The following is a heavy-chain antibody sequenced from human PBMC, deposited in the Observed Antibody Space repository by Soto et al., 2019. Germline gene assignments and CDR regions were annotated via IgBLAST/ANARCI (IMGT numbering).Heavy chain of an antibody. Sequence: SVKVSCKASGGTFSSYAISWVRQAPGEGLEWMGGIIPIFGTANYAQKFQGRVTITADESTSTAYMELSSLRSEDTAVYYCARDRGYCSGGSCSSGHVFEYWGQGTLVSVSS. CDR3: ARDRGYCSGGSCSSGHVFEY. V-gene: IGHV1-69*13. CDR1: GGTFSSYA. CDR2: IIPIFGTA. J-gene: IGHJ4*02. D-gene: IGHD2-15*01.